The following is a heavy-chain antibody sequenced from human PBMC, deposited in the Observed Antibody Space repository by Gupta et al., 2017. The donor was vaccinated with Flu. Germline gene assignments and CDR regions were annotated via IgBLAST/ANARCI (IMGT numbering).Heavy chain of an antibody. J-gene: IGHJ4*02. Sequence: QVQLQQWGAGLLKPSETLSLTCAVYGGSFSGYYWSWIRQPPGKGLEWIGEINHSGSTNYNPSLKSRVTISVDTSKNQFSLKLSSVTAADTAVYYCARALVGVVSSGYHPMEYYFDYWGQGTLVTVSS. D-gene: IGHD3-22*01. CDR2: INHSGST. V-gene: IGHV4-34*01. CDR1: GGSFSGYY. CDR3: ARALVGVVSSGYHPMEYYFDY.